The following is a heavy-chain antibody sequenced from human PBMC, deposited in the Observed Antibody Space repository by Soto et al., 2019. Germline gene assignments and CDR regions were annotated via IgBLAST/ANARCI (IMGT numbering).Heavy chain of an antibody. CDR3: ARGTYLDSAWGTCRVGSSGCFDY. J-gene: IGHJ4*02. Sequence: QVQLQESGPGVVKPSQTLSLTCSISGGCISSGDNYWSWIRQPPGKGLEWIGYIHSSGSTFYNPSLKSRVTISIDTSKNQFSLKLSSVTAADTAVYSCARGTYLDSAWGTCRVGSSGCFDYWGQGTLVSVSS. V-gene: IGHV4-30-4*01. D-gene: IGHD3-16*02. CDR2: IHSSGST. CDR1: GGCISSGDNY.